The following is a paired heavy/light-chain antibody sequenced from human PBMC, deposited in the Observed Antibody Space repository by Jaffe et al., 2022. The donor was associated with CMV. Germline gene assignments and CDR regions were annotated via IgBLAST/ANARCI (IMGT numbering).Light chain of an antibody. Sequence: EIVLTQSPGTLSLSPGERATLSCRASQSISRSYLAWYQQKPGQAPRLLIYGASSRATGIPDRFSGSGSGTDFTLTISRLEPEDFAVFYCQQYGSSPSTFGQGTRLEIE. CDR2: GAS. V-gene: IGKV3-20*01. J-gene: IGKJ5*01. CDR3: QQYGSSPST. CDR1: QSISRSY.
Heavy chain of an antibody. CDR2: IYWDDDK. V-gene: IGHV2-5*02. D-gene: IGHD1-1*01. J-gene: IGHJ4*02. CDR1: GFSLSSSGVG. CDR3: AHRRGPTGSDWDVGLFDY. Sequence: QITLKESGPTRVKPTQTLTLTCTFSGFSLSSSGVGVGWIRQPPGKALECLALIYWDDDKRYSPSLRNRLTITKDTSKNQVVLTVTYMDPVDTATYYCAHRRGPTGSDWDVGLFDYWGQGTLVTVSS.